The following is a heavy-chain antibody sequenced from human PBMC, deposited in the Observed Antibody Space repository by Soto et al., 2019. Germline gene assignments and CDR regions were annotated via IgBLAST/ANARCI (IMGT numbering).Heavy chain of an antibody. Sequence: SVKVACKASGGTFSSYAISWVRQAPGQGLEWMGGIIPIFGTANYPQKFQGRVTITADESTSTAYMGLSSLRSEDTAVYYCARHRTSYYYDSSAYDHAFDIWGQGTMVTVSS. CDR3: ARHRTSYYYDSSAYDHAFDI. CDR2: IIPIFGTA. V-gene: IGHV1-69*13. D-gene: IGHD3-22*01. CDR1: GGTFSSYA. J-gene: IGHJ3*02.